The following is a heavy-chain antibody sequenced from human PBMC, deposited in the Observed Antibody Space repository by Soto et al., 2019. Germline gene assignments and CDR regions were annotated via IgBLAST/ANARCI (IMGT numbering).Heavy chain of an antibody. J-gene: IGHJ6*02. Sequence: ASLKVSCKASGYTFTSYGISWVRQAPGQGLEWMGWISAYNGNTNYAQKLQGRVTMTTDTSTSTAYMELRSLRSDDTAVYYCAREDDSSPQGYYGMDVWGQGTTVTVSS. D-gene: IGHD3-22*01. CDR2: ISAYNGNT. V-gene: IGHV1-18*01. CDR3: AREDDSSPQGYYGMDV. CDR1: GYTFTSYG.